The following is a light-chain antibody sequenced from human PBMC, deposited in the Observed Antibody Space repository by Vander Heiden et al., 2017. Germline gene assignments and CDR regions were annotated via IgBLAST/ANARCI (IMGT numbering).Light chain of an antibody. CDR3: MQALQTPRYT. J-gene: IGKJ2*01. V-gene: IGKV2-28*01. CDR1: QSLLHSNGYNY. CDR2: LGS. Sequence: DIVMTQSPLSLPVTPGETASIPCRSSQSLLHSNGYNYLDWYLQKPGQSTQLLIYLGSNRASGVPDRFRGSGAGTDFTLKISRVEAEDVGVYYCMQALQTPRYTFGQGTKLEIK.